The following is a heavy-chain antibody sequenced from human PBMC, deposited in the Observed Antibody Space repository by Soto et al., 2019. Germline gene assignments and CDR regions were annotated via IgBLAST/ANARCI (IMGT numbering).Heavy chain of an antibody. D-gene: IGHD2-2*02. CDR2: IYYSGSP. CDR3: SIDDHIVVPAAIVRFDP. V-gene: IGHV4-59*01. Sequence: LEWIGYIYYSGSPNYNPSLKSRGTITVDTSKNQFSLKLSSVTAADTAVYYCSIDDHIVVPAAIVRFDPWGQGTLVTVSS. J-gene: IGHJ5*02.